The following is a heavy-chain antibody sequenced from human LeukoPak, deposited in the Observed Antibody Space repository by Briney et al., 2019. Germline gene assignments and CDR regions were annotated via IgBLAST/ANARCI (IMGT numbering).Heavy chain of an antibody. J-gene: IGHJ4*02. CDR2: ISYDGSNK. CDR1: GFTFSSYG. V-gene: IGHV3-30*03. Sequence: GGSLRPSCTAPGFTFSSYGMHWVRQAPGKGLEWVAVISYDGSNKYYADSAKGRFTISRDNSKNTLYVQMYSLRAEDTAVYYCARDPAKFWSGHDYWGQGTLVTVSS. D-gene: IGHD3-3*01. CDR3: ARDPAKFWSGHDY.